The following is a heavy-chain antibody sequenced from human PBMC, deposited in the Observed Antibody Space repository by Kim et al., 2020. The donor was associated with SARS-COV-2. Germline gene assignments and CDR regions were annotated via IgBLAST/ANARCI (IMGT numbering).Heavy chain of an antibody. Sequence: SLKSRVTRSVDTSKNQFSLKLSAVTAADTAVYYCARGRASTVDYYYYMDVWGKGTTVTVSS. V-gene: IGHV4-34*01. J-gene: IGHJ6*03. CDR3: ARGRASTVDYYYYMDV. D-gene: IGHD4-17*01.